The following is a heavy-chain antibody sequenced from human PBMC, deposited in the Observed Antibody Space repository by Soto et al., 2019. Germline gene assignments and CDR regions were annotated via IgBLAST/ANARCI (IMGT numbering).Heavy chain of an antibody. CDR1: GYTFTSYA. J-gene: IGHJ6*02. V-gene: IGHV1-3*01. CDR2: INAGNGNT. CDR3: ARDYSSGWYVSYYYYYGMDV. D-gene: IGHD6-19*01. Sequence: ASVKVSCKASGYTFTSYAIQWVRQAPGQRLEWLGWINAGNGNTKYSQKFQGRVTITRDTSASTAYMELSSLRSEDTAVYYCARDYSSGWYVSYYYYYGMDVWGQGTTVTVSS.